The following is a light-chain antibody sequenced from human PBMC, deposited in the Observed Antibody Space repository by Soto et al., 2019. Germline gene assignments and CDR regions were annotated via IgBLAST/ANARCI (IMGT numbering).Light chain of an antibody. CDR1: SGSIASNY. J-gene: IGLJ3*02. CDR2: EDN. Sequence: NFMLTQPHSVSESPGKTVIISCTRSSGSIASNYVQWYQQRPGSSPTTVIYEDNQRPSGFPDRFSGSIDSSSNSASLTLAGLETEDEADYFCQSYDATNKVFGGGTKLTVL. CDR3: QSYDATNKV. V-gene: IGLV6-57*01.